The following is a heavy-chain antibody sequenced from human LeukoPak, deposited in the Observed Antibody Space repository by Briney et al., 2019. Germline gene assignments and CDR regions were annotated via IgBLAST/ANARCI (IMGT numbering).Heavy chain of an antibody. CDR1: GFTFSSYG. D-gene: IGHD4-17*01. CDR2: IWYDGSNK. Sequence: GRSLRLSCAASGFTFSSYGMHWVRQAPGKGLEWVAVIWYDGSNKYYADSVKGRFTTSRDNSKNTLHLQMNSLTAEDTAVYYCARDYYGVDYWGQGTLVTVSS. CDR3: ARDYYGVDY. J-gene: IGHJ4*02. V-gene: IGHV3-33*01.